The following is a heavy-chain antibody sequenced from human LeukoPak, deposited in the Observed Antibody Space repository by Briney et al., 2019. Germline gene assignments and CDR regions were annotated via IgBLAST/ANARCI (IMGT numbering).Heavy chain of an antibody. CDR2: IRYDGSIK. Sequence: LPGGSLRLSCAASGFTFSSYGIHWVRQAPGMGLEWVAFIRYDGSIKYYADSVKGRFTTSRDNSKNTLDLQMNSLRAEDTAVYFCARGRSLDYCSSTNCYAHSGAWGQGTLVTVSS. CDR3: ARGRSLDYCSSTNCYAHSGA. D-gene: IGHD2-2*01. J-gene: IGHJ4*02. CDR1: GFTFSSYG. V-gene: IGHV3-30*02.